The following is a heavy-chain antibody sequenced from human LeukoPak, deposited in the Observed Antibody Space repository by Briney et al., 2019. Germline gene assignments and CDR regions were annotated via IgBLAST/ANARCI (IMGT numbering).Heavy chain of an antibody. CDR2: ISWNSGSI. D-gene: IGHD2-2*01. V-gene: IGHV3-9*01. J-gene: IGHJ3*02. CDR3: AKGNHQLLSVGYLDAFDI. Sequence: GGSLRLSCAASGFTFDDYAMHWVRHAPGKGLEWVSGISWNSGSIGYADSVKGRFTISRDNAKNSLYLQMNSLRAEDTALYYCAKGNHQLLSVGYLDAFDIWGQGTMVTVSS. CDR1: GFTFDDYA.